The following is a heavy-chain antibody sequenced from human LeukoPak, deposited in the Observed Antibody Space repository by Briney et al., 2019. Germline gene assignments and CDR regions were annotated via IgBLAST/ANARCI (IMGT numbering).Heavy chain of an antibody. Sequence: GASVKVSCKASGYTLTGYYMHWVRQAPGQGLEWMGRINPNSGGTNYAQKFQGRVTMTRDTSISTAYMELSRLRSDDTAVYYCARGEEGYCSGGSCQEFDYWGQGTLVTVSS. V-gene: IGHV1-2*06. CDR2: INPNSGGT. CDR3: ARGEEGYCSGGSCQEFDY. J-gene: IGHJ4*02. CDR1: GYTLTGYY. D-gene: IGHD2-15*01.